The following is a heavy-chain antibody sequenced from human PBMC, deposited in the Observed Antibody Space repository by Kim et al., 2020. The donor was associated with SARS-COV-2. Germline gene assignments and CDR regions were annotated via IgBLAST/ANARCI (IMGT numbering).Heavy chain of an antibody. D-gene: IGHD1-26*01. Sequence: AQKFQGRVTMTRDTSISTAYMELSRLRSDDTAVYYCARGLVGASLYYFDYWGQGTLVTVSS. V-gene: IGHV1-2*02. CDR3: ARGLVGASLYYFDY. J-gene: IGHJ4*02.